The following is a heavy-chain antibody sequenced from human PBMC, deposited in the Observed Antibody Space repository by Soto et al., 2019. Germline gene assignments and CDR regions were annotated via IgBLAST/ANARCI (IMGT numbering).Heavy chain of an antibody. D-gene: IGHD3-3*01. V-gene: IGHV3-7*01. Sequence: PGGSLRLSCAASGFTFSSYWMSWVRQAPGKGLEWVANIKQDGSEKYYVDSVKGRFTISRDNAKNSLYLEMNSLRAEDTAVYYCARVGRNEVLRFLEWLLEAFDYWGQGTLVTVSS. CDR1: GFTFSSYW. CDR2: IKQDGSEK. J-gene: IGHJ4*02. CDR3: ARVGRNEVLRFLEWLLEAFDY.